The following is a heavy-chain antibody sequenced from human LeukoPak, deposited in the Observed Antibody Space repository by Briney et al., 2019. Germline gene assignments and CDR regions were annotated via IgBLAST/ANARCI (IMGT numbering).Heavy chain of an antibody. D-gene: IGHD6-19*01. CDR2: IDWDDDK. CDR1: GFSLSTSGMC. V-gene: IGHV2-70*11. Sequence: SGPTLVNPTQTLTLTCTFSGFSLSTSGMCVSWIRQPPGKALEWLARIDWDDDKYYSTSLETRLTISKNTSKNQVVLTMTNMDPVDTATYYCARIRYSSGWYAFDIWGQGTMVTVSS. CDR3: ARIRYSSGWYAFDI. J-gene: IGHJ3*02.